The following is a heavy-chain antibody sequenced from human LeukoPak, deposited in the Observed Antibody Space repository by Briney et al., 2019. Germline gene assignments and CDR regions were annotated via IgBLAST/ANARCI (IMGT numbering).Heavy chain of an antibody. J-gene: IGHJ4*02. CDR2: SRNKGRGYST. CDR1: GFTLSDHH. V-gene: IGHV3-72*01. D-gene: IGHD3-9*01. CDR3: TRIFYYGSPGYYPDH. Sequence: GGSLRLSCAASGFTLSDHHMDWVRQAPGKGLEGIGRSRNKGRGYSTVFAASVNGRFTISRDEPTNSLFLQIDSLKTEDTAVYYCTRIFYYGSPGYYPDHWGQGTLVTVSS.